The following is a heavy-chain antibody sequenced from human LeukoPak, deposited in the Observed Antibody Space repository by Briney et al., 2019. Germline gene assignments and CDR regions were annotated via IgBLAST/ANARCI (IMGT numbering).Heavy chain of an antibody. Sequence: GGSLRLSCAASGFRFSDHYMDWVRQAPGKGLEWLGRIRDRANSYTTEYAASVKGRFTISRDDSKNSLYLQMYSLKTEDTAVYYCTRAKTYDFDIWGQGTMVTVSS. CDR2: IRDRANSYTT. CDR1: GFRFSDHY. V-gene: IGHV3-72*01. CDR3: TRAKTYDFDI. J-gene: IGHJ3*02.